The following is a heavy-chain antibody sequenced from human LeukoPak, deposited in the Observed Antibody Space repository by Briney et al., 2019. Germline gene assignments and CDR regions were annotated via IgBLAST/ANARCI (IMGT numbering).Heavy chain of an antibody. V-gene: IGHV4-4*07. CDR3: ARGIADPYSFDS. Sequence: KPSGTPSLTCTVSGGSINFYYWSWIRQPAGKGLEWIGRIYSTGSTNYSPSLKSRVTMSVDKSKNQFSLNLSSVTAADTAVYYCARGIADPYSFDSWGQGTLVTVSS. J-gene: IGHJ4*02. CDR2: IYSTGST. CDR1: GGSINFYY. D-gene: IGHD6-13*01.